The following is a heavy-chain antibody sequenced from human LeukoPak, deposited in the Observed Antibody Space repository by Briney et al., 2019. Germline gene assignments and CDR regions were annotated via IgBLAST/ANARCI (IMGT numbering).Heavy chain of an antibody. Sequence: SETLSLTCTVSGGSISSYYRSWFRLPPGKGLEWIGQISYSGLTKFHPALKSRVIISVDTSKNQISVNLSSVTAADTAFYYCARHRAIAGPFDLWGQGTLVTVSS. CDR3: ARHRAIAGPFDL. D-gene: IGHD6-19*01. J-gene: IGHJ4*02. CDR2: ISYSGLT. CDR1: GGSISSYY. V-gene: IGHV4-59*08.